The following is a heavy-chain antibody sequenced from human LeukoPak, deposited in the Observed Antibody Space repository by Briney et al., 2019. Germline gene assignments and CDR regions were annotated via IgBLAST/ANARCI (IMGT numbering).Heavy chain of an antibody. CDR3: ARDNWGDGGYYRTLDY. Sequence: GGSLRLSCAASGFTFGSYGIYGVRQAPGKGLEWVAGIRYDGSDRSYADPVKGRFTISRDNSKNTVDLQMNSLRAEDTAVYYCARDNWGDGGYYRTLDYWGQGTLVTVSS. V-gene: IGHV3-33*01. J-gene: IGHJ4*02. CDR2: IRYDGSDR. D-gene: IGHD3-22*01. CDR1: GFTFGSYG.